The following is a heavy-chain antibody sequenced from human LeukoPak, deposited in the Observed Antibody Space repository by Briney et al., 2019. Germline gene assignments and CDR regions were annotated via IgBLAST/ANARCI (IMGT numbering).Heavy chain of an antibody. CDR1: GYTFTNYA. CDR2: INPNTGNP. CDR3: ARAYQRLGELSLPDY. J-gene: IGHJ4*02. V-gene: IGHV7-4-1*02. Sequence: ASVKVSCKASGYTFTNYAMNWVRQAPGQGLEWMGWINPNTGNPTYAQGFTGRFAFSLDTSVSTTYLQISSLKAEDTALYYCARAYQRLGELSLPDYWGRGTLVTVSS. D-gene: IGHD3-16*02.